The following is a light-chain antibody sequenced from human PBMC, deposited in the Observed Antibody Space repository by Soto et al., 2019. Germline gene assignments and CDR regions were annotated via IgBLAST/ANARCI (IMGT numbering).Light chain of an antibody. Sequence: EIVMTQSPATLSVSPGERATLSCRASQSITSHLAWYQQKPGQTPRLLIYDASTRATGIPARFSASGSGTEFTLTISSVLSEDFAVYYCQQYNTWPPYTFGQGNKLDIK. CDR1: QSITSH. CDR2: DAS. J-gene: IGKJ2*01. V-gene: IGKV3-15*01. CDR3: QQYNTWPPYT.